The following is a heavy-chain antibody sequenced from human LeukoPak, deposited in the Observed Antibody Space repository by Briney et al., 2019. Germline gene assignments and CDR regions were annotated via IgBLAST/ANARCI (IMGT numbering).Heavy chain of an antibody. Sequence: KSGGSLRLSCAASGFTFSDYYMSWIRQAPGKGLEWVSYISSSGSTVYYADSVKGRFTISRDNAKNSLYLQMNSLRAEDTAVYYCARPGHYIYYFDYWGQGTLVTVSS. CDR3: ARPGHYIYYFDY. J-gene: IGHJ4*02. CDR2: ISSSGSTV. CDR1: GFTFSDYY. D-gene: IGHD4-4*01. V-gene: IGHV3-11*01.